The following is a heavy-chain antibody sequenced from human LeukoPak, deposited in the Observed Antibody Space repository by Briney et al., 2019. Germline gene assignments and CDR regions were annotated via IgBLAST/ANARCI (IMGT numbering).Heavy chain of an antibody. J-gene: IGHJ4*02. CDR1: GFTFSSYW. CDR3: AKGSGYDTDFDY. Sequence: HPGGSLRLSCAASGFTFSSYWMHWVRQAPGKGLVWVSRINTDGSSTTYADSVKGRFTISRDNAKNTLYLQMNSLRAEDTAVYYCAKGSGYDTDFDYWGQGTLVSVSS. D-gene: IGHD5-12*01. CDR2: INTDGSST. V-gene: IGHV3-74*01.